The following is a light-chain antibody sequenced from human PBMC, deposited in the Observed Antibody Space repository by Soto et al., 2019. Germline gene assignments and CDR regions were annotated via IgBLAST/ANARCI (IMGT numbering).Light chain of an antibody. CDR2: AAS. J-gene: IGKJ1*01. CDR3: QQSYSTPPT. V-gene: IGKV1-39*01. Sequence: DIQMTQSPSSLSASVGDRVTITCRASQSISSYLNWYQQKPGKAPKLLIYAASSLQSGVPSRFSGSGSGTHFTLTIISLQPEDFATYYCQQSYSTPPTFGQGTKVEIK. CDR1: QSISSY.